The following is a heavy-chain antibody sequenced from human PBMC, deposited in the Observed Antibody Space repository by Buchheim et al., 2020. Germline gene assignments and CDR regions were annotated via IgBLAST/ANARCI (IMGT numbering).Heavy chain of an antibody. CDR1: GGSISSSSYY. Sequence: QLQLQESGPGLVKPSETLSLTCTVSGGSISSSSYYWGWIRQPPGKGLEWIGSIYYSGSTYYNPSLKRRVPISVDTSTNQFSLKLSSVTAADTAVYYCARHSLSYYYYYGMDVWGQGTT. V-gene: IGHV4-39*01. J-gene: IGHJ6*02. CDR2: IYYSGST. CDR3: ARHSLSYYYYYGMDV.